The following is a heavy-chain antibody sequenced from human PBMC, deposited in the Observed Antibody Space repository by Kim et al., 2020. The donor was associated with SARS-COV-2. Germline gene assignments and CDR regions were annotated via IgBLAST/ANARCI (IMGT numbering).Heavy chain of an antibody. Sequence: TSYADSVKGRFTISRDNSKNTRYLQMNSLRAEDTAVYYCARDHNYYGMDVWGQGTTVTVSS. V-gene: IGHV3-53*01. J-gene: IGHJ6*02. CDR3: ARDHNYYGMDV. CDR2: T.